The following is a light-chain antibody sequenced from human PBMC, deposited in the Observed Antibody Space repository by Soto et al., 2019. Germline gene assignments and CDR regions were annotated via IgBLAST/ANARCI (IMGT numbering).Light chain of an antibody. CDR2: GAS. Sequence: EIVLTQSPGTLSLSPGERATLSCRASQSVSNSYVAWYQQKPGQAPRLLIYGASSRATGIPDRFSGSGSGTDFTLTISRLEPEDFAVYYCQQYGSSIFTFGPGTKVDIK. CDR3: QQYGSSIFT. J-gene: IGKJ3*01. V-gene: IGKV3-20*01. CDR1: QSVSNSY.